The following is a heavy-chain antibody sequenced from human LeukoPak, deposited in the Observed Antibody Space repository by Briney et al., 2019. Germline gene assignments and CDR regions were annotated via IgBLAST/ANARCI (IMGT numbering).Heavy chain of an antibody. J-gene: IGHJ5*02. CDR2: ISAYNGNT. CDR3: ARGGSCNSASGGDCSHLLIA. Sequence: ASVKVSCKASGGTFSSYAISWVRQAPGQGLEWMGWISAYNGNTNYAQKLQGRVTMTTDTSTSTAYMELRSLRSEDTAVYYCARGGSCNSASGGDCSHLLIAWGQGTLVTVSS. CDR1: GGTFSSYA. V-gene: IGHV1-18*01. D-gene: IGHD2-21*02.